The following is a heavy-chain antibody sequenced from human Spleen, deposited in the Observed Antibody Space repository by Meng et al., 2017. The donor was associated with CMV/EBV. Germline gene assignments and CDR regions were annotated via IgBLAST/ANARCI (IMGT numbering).Heavy chain of an antibody. CDR3: ARQRGGKLDY. CDR2: ITGGSGNT. J-gene: IGHJ4*02. CDR1: GFTFSYYN. D-gene: IGHD3-16*01. V-gene: IGHV3-21*06. Sequence: LSCASSGFTFSYYNMHWVRQAPGKGLEWVSFITGGSGNTDHADSVKDRFSTSRDNAKNSLYLQMNDLRTEDTAVYYCARQRGGKLDYWGQGILVTVSS.